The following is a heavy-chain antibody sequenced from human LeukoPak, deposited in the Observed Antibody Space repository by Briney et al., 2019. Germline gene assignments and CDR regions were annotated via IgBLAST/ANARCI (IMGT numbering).Heavy chain of an antibody. CDR3: ARYYCGSTSCPGIDY. J-gene: IGHJ4*02. D-gene: IGHD2-2*01. V-gene: IGHV4-30-4*01. CDR1: TFSNYW. Sequence: TFSNYWMSWVRQPPGKGLEWIGYIYYSGSTYHNPSLKSRVTISVDTSKNQFSLRLTSVTPADTAFYCCARYYCGSTSCPGIDYWGQGTLVTVSS. CDR2: IYYSGST.